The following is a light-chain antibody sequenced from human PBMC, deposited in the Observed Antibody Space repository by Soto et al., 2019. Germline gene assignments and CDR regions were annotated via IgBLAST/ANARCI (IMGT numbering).Light chain of an antibody. Sequence: EIVMTQSPATLSVSPGERATLSCRASQSVSSNFAWYQQKPGQAPRLLIYGASTRATGIPARFSGSGSGTEFIPTISSLQSEDYAVYYCQQYNNCPPLTFGGGTKLEIK. CDR3: QQYNNCPPLT. CDR2: GAS. CDR1: QSVSSN. V-gene: IGKV3-15*01. J-gene: IGKJ4*01.